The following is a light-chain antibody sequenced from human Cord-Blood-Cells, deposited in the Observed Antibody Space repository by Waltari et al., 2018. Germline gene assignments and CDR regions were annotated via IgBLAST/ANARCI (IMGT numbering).Light chain of an antibody. CDR1: QSVLYSSNNKNY. J-gene: IGKJ1*01. V-gene: IGKV4-1*01. CDR3: QQYYSTPT. Sequence: DIVMTQSPDSLAVSLGERATINCKSSQSVLYSSNNKNYLAWYQQKPGQPPKLLIYCASTRESGVPDRFSGSGSGTDFTLTISSLQAEEVAVYYCQQYYSTPTFGQGTKVEIK. CDR2: CAS.